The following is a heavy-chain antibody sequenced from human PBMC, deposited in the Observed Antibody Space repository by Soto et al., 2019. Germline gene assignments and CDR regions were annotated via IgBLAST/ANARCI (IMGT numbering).Heavy chain of an antibody. D-gene: IGHD3-3*01. CDR1: GFAFDAYA. CDR2: ISWNSGSI. J-gene: IGHJ6*03. CDR3: AKGGDDFWRDYFYYYMDV. Sequence: GGSLRLSCAASGFAFDAYAMHWVRQAPGKGLEWVSGISWNSGSIDYADSVRGRFTISRDNAKNSPYLQMSSLRAEDTALYYCAKGGDDFWRDYFYYYMDVWGKGTTVTVSS. V-gene: IGHV3-9*01.